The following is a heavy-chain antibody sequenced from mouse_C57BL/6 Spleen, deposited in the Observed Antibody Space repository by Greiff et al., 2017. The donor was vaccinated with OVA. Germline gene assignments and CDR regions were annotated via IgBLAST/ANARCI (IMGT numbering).Heavy chain of an antibody. CDR3: ARENYDYSAWFAY. CDR2: ISYDGSN. D-gene: IGHD2-4*01. J-gene: IGHJ3*01. V-gene: IGHV3-6*01. CDR1: GYSITSGYY. Sequence: EVKVEESGPGLVKPSQSLSLTCSVTGYSITSGYYWNWIRQFPGNKLEWMGYISYDGSNNYNPSLKNRISITRDTSKNQFFLKLNSVTTEDTATYYCARENYDYSAWFAYWGQGTLVTVSA.